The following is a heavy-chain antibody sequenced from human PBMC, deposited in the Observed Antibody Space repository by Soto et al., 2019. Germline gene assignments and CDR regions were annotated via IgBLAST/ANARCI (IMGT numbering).Heavy chain of an antibody. CDR3: ARSGGTYYFDH. CDR2: FVPMFSSS. D-gene: IGHD1-1*01. V-gene: IGHV1-69*01. J-gene: IGHJ4*02. Sequence: QVQLVQSGAEVRKPGSSVNVSCKASGTTFSTHGIHWVRQPPGQGLEWMGGFVPMFSSSNYAQKFQGRLTIVADESTNSAYMELSSLRADDSAIYYCARSGGTYYFDHWGQGTLVTVSS. CDR1: GTTFSTHG.